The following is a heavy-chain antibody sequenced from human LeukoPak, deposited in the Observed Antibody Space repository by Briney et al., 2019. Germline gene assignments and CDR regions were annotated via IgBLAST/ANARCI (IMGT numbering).Heavy chain of an antibody. Sequence: SETLSLTCTVSGGSISSGSYYWSWTRQPAGKGLEWIGRIYTSGSTNYNPSLKSRVTISVDTSKNQFSLKLSSVTAADTAVYYCALSFWSGPEAGHYYYYMDVWGKGTTVTVSS. V-gene: IGHV4-61*02. J-gene: IGHJ6*03. CDR2: IYTSGST. CDR1: GGSISSGSYY. CDR3: ALSFWSGPEAGHYYYYMDV. D-gene: IGHD3-3*01.